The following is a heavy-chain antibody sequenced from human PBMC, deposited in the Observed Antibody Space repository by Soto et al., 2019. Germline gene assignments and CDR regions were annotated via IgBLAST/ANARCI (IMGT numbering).Heavy chain of an antibody. J-gene: IGHJ4*02. CDR3: ARLPNYYDSSGYYETPDY. V-gene: IGHV4-4*02. CDR1: GGSISSSNW. Sequence: QVQLQESGPGLVKPSGTLSLTCAVSGGSISSSNWWRWVRQPPGKGLEWIGEIYHSGSTNYNPSLKSRVTLSVDKSKNHFSLKLSSVTAADTAVYYCARLPNYYDSSGYYETPDYWGQGTLVTVSS. CDR2: IYHSGST. D-gene: IGHD3-22*01.